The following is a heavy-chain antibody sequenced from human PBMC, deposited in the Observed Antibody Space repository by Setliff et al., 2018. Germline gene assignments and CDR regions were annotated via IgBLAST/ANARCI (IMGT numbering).Heavy chain of an antibody. D-gene: IGHD1-1*01. CDR2: MYYSGTT. J-gene: IGHJ4*02. V-gene: IGHV4-39*01. CDR3: ARQSPGGSWNDPFHFDY. Sequence: SETLSLTCSVSGGSMDFYYWGWIRQSPGKTLEWIGSMYYSGTTLHNPSLASRLTISVDTSKAQLSLKLTSVTAADTAVYYCARQSPGGSWNDPFHFDYWGQGALVTVSS. CDR1: GGSMDFYY.